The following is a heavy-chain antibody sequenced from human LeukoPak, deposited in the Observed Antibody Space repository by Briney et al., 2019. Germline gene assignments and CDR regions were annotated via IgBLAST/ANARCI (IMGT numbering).Heavy chain of an antibody. V-gene: IGHV4-59*08. J-gene: IGHJ4*02. CDR1: GGSISSYY. CDR2: IYYSGST. Sequence: PSETLSLTCTVSGGSISSYYWSWIRQPPGKGLEWIGYIYYSGSTNYNPSLKSRVTISVDTSKNQFSLKLSSVTAADTAVYYCARRYGVAGEFDYWGQGTLVTVSS. CDR3: ARRYGVAGEFDY. D-gene: IGHD6-19*01.